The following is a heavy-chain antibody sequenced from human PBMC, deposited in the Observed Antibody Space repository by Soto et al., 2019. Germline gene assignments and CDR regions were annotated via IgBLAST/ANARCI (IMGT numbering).Heavy chain of an antibody. D-gene: IGHD1-7*01. V-gene: IGHV5-51*01. J-gene: IGHJ4*02. CDR3: ARHEWSRLTGTSISLFDY. Sequence: GESLKISCKGSGYSFTSYWIGWVRQMPGKGLEWMGIIYPGDSDTRYSPSFQGQVTISADKSISTAYLQWSSLKASDTAMYYFARHEWSRLTGTSISLFDYWGQGTLVTVSS. CDR1: GYSFTSYW. CDR2: IYPGDSDT.